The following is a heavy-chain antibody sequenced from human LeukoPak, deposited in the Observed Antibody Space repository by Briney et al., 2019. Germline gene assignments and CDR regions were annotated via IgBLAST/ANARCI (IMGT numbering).Heavy chain of an antibody. CDR1: GYTFTSYD. CDR3: ARGTPSSSSVFDY. V-gene: IGHV1-8*01. CDR2: MNPNSGNT. D-gene: IGHD6-6*01. J-gene: IGHJ4*02. Sequence: ASVKVSCKAPGYTFTSYDINWVRQATGQGLEWMGCMNPNSGNTGYAQKFQGRVTMPSNTSISTAYMELSSLRSEDTAVYYCARGTPSSSSVFDYWGQGTLVTVSS.